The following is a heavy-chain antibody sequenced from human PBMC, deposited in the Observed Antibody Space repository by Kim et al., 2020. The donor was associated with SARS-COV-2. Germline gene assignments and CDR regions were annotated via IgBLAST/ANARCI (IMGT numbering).Heavy chain of an antibody. V-gene: IGHV3-49*02. J-gene: IGHJ6*02. Sequence: ASVKGRFTISRDDAKSIAYLQMNSLKPEDTAVYYCTSRFGELYYYYGMDIWGQGTTVTVSS. CDR3: TSRFGELYYYYGMDI. D-gene: IGHD3-10*01.